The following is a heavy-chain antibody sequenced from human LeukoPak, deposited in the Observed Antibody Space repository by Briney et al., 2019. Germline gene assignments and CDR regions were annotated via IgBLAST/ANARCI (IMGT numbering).Heavy chain of an antibody. V-gene: IGHV6-1*01. CDR2: TYYRSKWYN. Sequence: SQTLSLTCAISGDIVSSNSAAWNRIRQSPSRGLEWLGRTYYRSKWYNDYAVSVKSRITINPDTSKNQFSLQLNSVTPEDTAVYCARGKWELLSHYWCFDLWGRGTLVTVSS. J-gene: IGHJ2*01. CDR1: GDIVSSNSAA. D-gene: IGHD1-26*01. CDR3: ARGKWELLSHYWCFDL.